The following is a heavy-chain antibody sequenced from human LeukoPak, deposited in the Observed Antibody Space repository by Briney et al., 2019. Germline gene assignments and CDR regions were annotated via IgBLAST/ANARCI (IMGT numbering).Heavy chain of an antibody. D-gene: IGHD3-10*01. CDR1: GGSISSSNW. V-gene: IGHV4-4*02. CDR3: AREPRDSYSSANYGFDY. J-gene: IGHJ4*02. Sequence: SETLSLTCAVSGGSISSSNWWSWVRQPPGKGLEWIGEIYHSGSTNYNPSLKSRVTISVDKSKNQFFLKLSSVTAADTAVYYCAREPRDSYSSANYGFDYWGRGTLVTVSS. CDR2: IYHSGST.